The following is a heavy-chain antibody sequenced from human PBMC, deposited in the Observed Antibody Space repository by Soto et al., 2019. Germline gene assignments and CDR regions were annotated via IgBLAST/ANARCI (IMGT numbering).Heavy chain of an antibody. CDR2: ISGSSSSI. D-gene: IGHD2-2*01. Sequence: HPGGSLRLSCAASGFNFSAYSMDWIRQAPGKGLEWVSYISGSSSSIYYADSVKGRFTISRDNAKNSLFLQMSSLRDEDTGVYYCTKVRPAKTFEYWGQGTQVTVSS. CDR3: TKVRPAKTFEY. V-gene: IGHV3-48*02. CDR1: GFNFSAYS. J-gene: IGHJ4*02.